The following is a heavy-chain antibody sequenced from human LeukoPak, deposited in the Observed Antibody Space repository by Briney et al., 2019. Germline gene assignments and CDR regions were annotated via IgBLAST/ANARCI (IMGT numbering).Heavy chain of an antibody. Sequence: GGSLRLSCAASGFTFSSYEMNWVRQAPGKGLEWVSYISSSGSTINYADSLKGLFTTSRDNAKNSLYLQMNSLRAEDTAVYYCARDDYSSSWYYLDYWGQETLVTVSS. CDR1: GFTFSSYE. D-gene: IGHD6-13*01. J-gene: IGHJ4*02. V-gene: IGHV3-48*03. CDR3: ARDDYSSSWYYLDY. CDR2: ISSSGSTI.